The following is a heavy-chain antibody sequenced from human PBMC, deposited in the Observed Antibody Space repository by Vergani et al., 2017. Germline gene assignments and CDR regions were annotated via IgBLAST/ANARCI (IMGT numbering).Heavy chain of an antibody. J-gene: IGHJ5*02. CDR3: ASDTHSGQRADR. CDR1: GGSFSGFY. CDR2: INDSGST. V-gene: IGHV4-34*01. Sequence: QVQLQQWGAGLLNPSETLSLTCAVYGGSFSGFYWSWIRQAPGKGLEWIGEINDSGSTNSNPSLKTRVTISVDTSKNQFSLTLTSVTAADTAVYYCASDTHSGQRADRWGQGILVTVTS. D-gene: IGHD6-19*01.